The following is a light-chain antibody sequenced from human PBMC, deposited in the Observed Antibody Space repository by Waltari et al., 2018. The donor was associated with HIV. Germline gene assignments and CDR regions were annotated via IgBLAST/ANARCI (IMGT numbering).Light chain of an antibody. CDR2: LGS. V-gene: IGKV2-28*01. Sequence: DIVMTQSPLSLPVTPGEPASISCRSSRSLLHSNGYNYLDWYLQKPGQSPQLLIYLGSNRASGVPDRFSGSGSGTDFTLKISRVEAEDVGVYYCMQALHTWTFDQGTKVEIK. CDR1: RSLLHSNGYNY. J-gene: IGKJ1*01. CDR3: MQALHTWT.